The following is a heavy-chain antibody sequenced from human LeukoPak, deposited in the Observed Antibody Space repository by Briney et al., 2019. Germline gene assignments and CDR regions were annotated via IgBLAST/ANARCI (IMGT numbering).Heavy chain of an antibody. Sequence: GGSLRLSCAASGFTFSGYSMNWVRQAPGKGLEWVSYISSGSSTTYYADSVKGRFTISRDNAKNSLYLQMNSLRAEDTAVYYCARDRDYGDYVIYGYYYGMDVWGQGTTVTVSS. V-gene: IGHV3-48*01. J-gene: IGHJ6*02. D-gene: IGHD4-17*01. CDR3: ARDRDYGDYVIYGYYYGMDV. CDR1: GFTFSGYS. CDR2: ISSGSSTT.